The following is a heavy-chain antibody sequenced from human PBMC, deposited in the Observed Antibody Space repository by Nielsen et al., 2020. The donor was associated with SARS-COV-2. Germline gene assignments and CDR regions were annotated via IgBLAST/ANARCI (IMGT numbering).Heavy chain of an antibody. CDR3: AKELFPIDSSGYYPQASPALDY. J-gene: IGHJ4*02. Sequence: GESLKISCAASGFTFSSYGMHWVRQAPGKGLEWVAVISYDGSNKYYADSVKGRFTISRDNSKNTLYLQMNSLRAEDTAVYYCAKELFPIDSSGYYPQASPALDYWGQGTLVTVSS. CDR2: ISYDGSNK. D-gene: IGHD3-22*01. V-gene: IGHV3-30*18. CDR1: GFTFSSYG.